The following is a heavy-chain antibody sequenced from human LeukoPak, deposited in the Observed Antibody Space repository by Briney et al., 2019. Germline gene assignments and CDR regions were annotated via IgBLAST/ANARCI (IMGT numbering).Heavy chain of an antibody. CDR1: GFTFSSYA. CDR2: ISGSGGST. J-gene: IGHJ4*02. CDR3: AKDDDYVWGSYRLIDY. D-gene: IGHD3-16*02. V-gene: IGHV3-23*01. Sequence: TGGSLRLSCAASGFTFSSYAMSWVRQAPGKGLEWVSAISGSGGSTYYADSVKGRFTISRDNSKNTLYLQMNSLRAEDTAVYYCAKDDDYVWGSYRLIDYWGQGTLVTVSS.